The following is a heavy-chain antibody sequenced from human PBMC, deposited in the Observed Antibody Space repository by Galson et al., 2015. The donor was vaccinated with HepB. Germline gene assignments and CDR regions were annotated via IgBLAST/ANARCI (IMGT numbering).Heavy chain of an antibody. V-gene: IGHV1-46*01. CDR3: ARQASVTVLDS. J-gene: IGHJ4*02. Sequence: SVKVSCKASGYSFTPYLIHWVRQAPGQGLEWMGIINPRGGSTGYAQMFQGRVTMTRDTSTSTVYMELNSLTADDTAVYYCARQASVTVLDSWGQGALVTVSS. CDR1: GYSFTPYL. CDR2: INPRGGST. D-gene: IGHD2-21*02.